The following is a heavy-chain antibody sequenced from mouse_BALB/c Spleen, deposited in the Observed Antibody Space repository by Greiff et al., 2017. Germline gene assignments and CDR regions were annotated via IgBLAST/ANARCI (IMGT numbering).Heavy chain of an antibody. J-gene: IGHJ4*01. D-gene: IGHD2-4*01. CDR2: INPSSGYT. V-gene: IGHV1-4*01. CDR1: GYTFTSYT. CDR3: ARPPMITTGDYYYNAMDY. Sequence: VQLQQSGAELARPGASVKMSCKASGYTFTSYTMHWVKQRPGQGLEWIGYINPSSGYTNYNQKFKDKATLTADKSSSTAYMQLSSLTSEDSAVYYCARPPMITTGDYYYNAMDYWGQGTSVTVSA.